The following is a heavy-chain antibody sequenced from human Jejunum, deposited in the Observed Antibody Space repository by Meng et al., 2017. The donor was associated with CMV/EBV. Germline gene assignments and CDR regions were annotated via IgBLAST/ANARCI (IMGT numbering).Heavy chain of an antibody. D-gene: IGHD3-22*01. Sequence: EVQLLGAGGGLVQPGGSLRLSCAASGFTLNDMSWVRQAPGKGLEWVSAISATGRSTYYADSVKGRFTISRDNSKNTLFLQVSSLRAEDTAIYYCAKDDRGVQSNWGQGTLVTVSS. CDR1: GFTLND. CDR2: ISATGRST. V-gene: IGHV3-23*01. CDR3: AKDDRGVQSN. J-gene: IGHJ4*02.